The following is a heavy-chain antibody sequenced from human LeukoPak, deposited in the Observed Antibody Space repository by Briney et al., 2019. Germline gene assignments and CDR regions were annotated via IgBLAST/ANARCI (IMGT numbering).Heavy chain of an antibody. V-gene: IGHV1-2*02. CDR3: ARAGVQTVVAVMSDWFDP. Sequence: ASVKLSCKASGYIFTGYYMHWVRQAPGQGLEWMGSIKPNIGGTNYAQKFQGRVTMTRDTSISTGYMEMSRLRSDDTAVYYCARAGVQTVVAVMSDWFDPWGQGTLVTVSS. CDR1: GYIFTGYY. J-gene: IGHJ5*02. CDR2: IKPNIGGT. D-gene: IGHD2-15*01.